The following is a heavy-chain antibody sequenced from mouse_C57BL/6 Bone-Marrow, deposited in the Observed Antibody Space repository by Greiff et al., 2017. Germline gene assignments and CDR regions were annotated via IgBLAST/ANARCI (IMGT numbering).Heavy chain of an antibody. CDR1: GFTFSDFY. Sequence: EVNVVESGGGLVQSGRSLRLSCATSGFTFSDFYMEWVRQAPGKGLEWIAASRNKANDYTTEYSASVKGRFIVSRDTSQSILYLQMNALRAEDTAIYYCARDEDDYDWFAYWGQGTLVTVSA. D-gene: IGHD2-4*01. J-gene: IGHJ3*01. CDR3: ARDEDDYDWFAY. V-gene: IGHV7-1*01. CDR2: SRNKANDYTT.